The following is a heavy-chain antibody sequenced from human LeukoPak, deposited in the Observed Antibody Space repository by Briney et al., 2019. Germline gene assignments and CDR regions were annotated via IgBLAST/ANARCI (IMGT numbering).Heavy chain of an antibody. Sequence: GESLKISCKGSGYSFTSYWIGWVRQMPGKGLEWMGIIYPGDSDTRYSPSFQGQVTISADKSISTAYLQWSSLKASDTAMYYCARLAYYHGSGSFTSFDPWGQGTLVTVSS. J-gene: IGHJ5*02. V-gene: IGHV5-51*01. CDR1: GYSFTSYW. D-gene: IGHD3-10*01. CDR3: ARLAYYHGSGSFTSFDP. CDR2: IYPGDSDT.